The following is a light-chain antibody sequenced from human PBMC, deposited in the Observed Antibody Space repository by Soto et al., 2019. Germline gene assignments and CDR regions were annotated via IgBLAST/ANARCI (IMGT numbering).Light chain of an antibody. CDR3: LLVYSGVVV. J-gene: IGLJ2*01. Sequence: QAVVTQEPSLTVSPGGTVTLTCASSTGSVTTGLYPYWFQQKPGQAPRTLIYDTSNKYSWTPDRFSGSLLGGKAALTLSGAQPEDEADYYCLLVYSGVVVFGGGTQLTVL. CDR1: TGSVTTGLY. CDR2: DTS. V-gene: IGLV7-46*01.